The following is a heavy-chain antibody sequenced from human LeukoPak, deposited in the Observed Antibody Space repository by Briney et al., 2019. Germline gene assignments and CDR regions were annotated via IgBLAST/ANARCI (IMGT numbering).Heavy chain of an antibody. CDR1: GFTFSDYH. J-gene: IGHJ3*02. D-gene: IGHD6-19*01. V-gene: IGHV3-11*01. CDR2: ISNSGSTI. CDR3: ARRRPNSSGWFAFDI. Sequence: KPGGSLGLSCAASGFTFSDYHMNWIRQAPGKGLEWIAYISNSGSTIYYADSAKGRFTISRDNANNSLYLQMSSLRADDTALYYCARRRPNSSGWFAFDIWGQGTMVTVSS.